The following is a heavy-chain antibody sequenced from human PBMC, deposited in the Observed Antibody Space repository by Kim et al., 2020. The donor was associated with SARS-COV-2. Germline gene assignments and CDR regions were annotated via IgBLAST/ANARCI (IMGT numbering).Heavy chain of an antibody. V-gene: IGHV3-33*05. CDR2: ISYDGSNK. CDR3: ARDWLWFGELLSTPFDY. CDR1: GFTFSSYG. J-gene: IGHJ4*02. D-gene: IGHD3-10*01. Sequence: GGSLRLSCAASGFTFSSYGMHWVRQAPGKGLEWVAVISYDGSNKYYADSVKGRFTISRDNSKNTLYLQMNSLRAEDTAVYYCARDWLWFGELLSTPFDYWGQGTLVTVSS.